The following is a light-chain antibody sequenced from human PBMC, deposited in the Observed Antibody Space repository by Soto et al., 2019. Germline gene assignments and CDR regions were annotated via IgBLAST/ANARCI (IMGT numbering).Light chain of an antibody. CDR3: QQYGSSPFT. V-gene: IGKV3-20*01. CDR1: RSVSSSY. Sequence: EIVLTQSPGTLSLSPGERATLSCRASRSVSSSYLGWYQQKPGQAPRLLIFGASSRATGIPDRFSGSGSGTDFTLTISRLEPEDFAVYYCQQYGSSPFTFGGGTKVEIK. CDR2: GAS. J-gene: IGKJ4*01.